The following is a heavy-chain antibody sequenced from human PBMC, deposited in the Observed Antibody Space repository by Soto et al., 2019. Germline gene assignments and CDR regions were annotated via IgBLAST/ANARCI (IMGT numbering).Heavy chain of an antibody. J-gene: IGHJ4*02. Sequence: EVQLVESGGGLVQPGGSLRLSWVASGLMFASYAMNWVRQAPGRGLEWVSYISPGGDRIYYAESLKGRITISRDNARNSLSLQMNILSDEDTAVYYCTKSADSAGWGVDFWGQGTLVTVSS. CDR1: GLMFASYA. D-gene: IGHD6-19*01. V-gene: IGHV3-48*02. CDR3: TKSADSAGWGVDF. CDR2: ISPGGDRI.